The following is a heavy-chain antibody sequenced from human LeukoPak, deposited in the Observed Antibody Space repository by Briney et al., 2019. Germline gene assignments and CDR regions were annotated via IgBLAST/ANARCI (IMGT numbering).Heavy chain of an antibody. Sequence: SSVKVSCKASGGTFSSYAISWVRQAPGQGLEWMGGIIPIFGTANYAQKFQGRVTITADESTSTAYMELSSLRSEDTAVYYCARELKEKDPDDYYYYYYMDVWGKGTTVTVSS. D-gene: IGHD5-24*01. J-gene: IGHJ6*03. CDR3: ARELKEKDPDDYYYYYYMDV. V-gene: IGHV1-69*01. CDR2: IIPIFGTA. CDR1: GGTFSSYA.